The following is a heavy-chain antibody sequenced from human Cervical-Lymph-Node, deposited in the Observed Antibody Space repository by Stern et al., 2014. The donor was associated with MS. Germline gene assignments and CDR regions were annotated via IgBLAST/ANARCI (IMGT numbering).Heavy chain of an antibody. CDR2: ISWNSDNI. Sequence: VQLVESGGGLVPPGRSLRLSCAVSGLPFDDYAMPLVRQVPGKGLDWVSGISWNSDNIGYAESVKGRFTISRDNVKNSLYLQMNTLRAEDTAFYYCVKEGSSSLTGGAFGIWGQGTMVTVSS. CDR3: VKEGSSSLTGGAFGI. CDR1: GLPFDDYA. D-gene: IGHD6-13*01. V-gene: IGHV3-9*01. J-gene: IGHJ3*02.